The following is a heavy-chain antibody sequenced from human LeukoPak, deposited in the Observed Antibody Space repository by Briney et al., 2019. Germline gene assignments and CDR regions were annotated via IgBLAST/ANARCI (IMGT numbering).Heavy chain of an antibody. Sequence: SETLSLTCTVSGDPISSRSYYWGWIRQPPGKGLEWIGSMYYSGSTFYNPSLKSRVTILVDTSKNQFSLKLSSVTAADTAVYYCARDYGSGRRYYYMDVWGKGTTVTVSS. CDR1: GDPISSRSYY. CDR3: ARDYGSGRRYYYMDV. CDR2: MYYSGST. D-gene: IGHD3-10*01. V-gene: IGHV4-39*07. J-gene: IGHJ6*03.